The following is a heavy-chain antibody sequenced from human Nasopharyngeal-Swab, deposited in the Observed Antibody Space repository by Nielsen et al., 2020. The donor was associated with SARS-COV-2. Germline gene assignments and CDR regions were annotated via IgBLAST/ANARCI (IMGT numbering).Heavy chain of an antibody. CDR3: ARNFGYVWGSYRRHYFDY. Sequence: SETLSLTCAVYGGSFSGYFWSWIRQPPGKGLEWIGEINHSGSTNYNPSLKSRVTISVDTSKNQFSLKLSSVTAADTAVYYCARNFGYVWGSYRRHYFDYWGQGTLVTVS. D-gene: IGHD3-16*02. J-gene: IGHJ4*02. V-gene: IGHV4-34*01. CDR2: INHSGST. CDR1: GGSFSGYF.